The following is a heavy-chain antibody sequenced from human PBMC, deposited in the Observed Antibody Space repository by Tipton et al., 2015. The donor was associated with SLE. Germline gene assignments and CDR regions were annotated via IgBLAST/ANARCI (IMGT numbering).Heavy chain of an antibody. CDR2: VYNNGAA. J-gene: IGHJ5*02. V-gene: IGHV4-4*07. CDR3: AGVREYSVSDSWFDP. D-gene: IGHD5/OR15-5a*01. CDR1: GGSISSYY. Sequence: TLSLTCTISGGSISSYYWSWIRQPAGKGLEWIGRVYNNGAATYNPSLKSRVTLSVDRSTDQFFLNVNSVTDADTAVYYCAGVREYSVSDSWFDPWGQGILVTVSS.